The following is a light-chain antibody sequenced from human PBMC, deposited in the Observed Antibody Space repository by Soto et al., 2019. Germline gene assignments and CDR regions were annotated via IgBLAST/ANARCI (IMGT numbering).Light chain of an antibody. CDR3: NSYTSSSTYV. Sequence: QSVLTQPASVSGSPGQSITISCTGTTSDVGRYNYVSWYQQHPGKAPKLIIYDVSNRPSGVSNRSSGSKSGNTASLTISGLQAEDEADYYCNSYTSSSTYVFGTGTKLTVL. J-gene: IGLJ1*01. CDR1: TSDVGRYNY. CDR2: DVS. V-gene: IGLV2-14*01.